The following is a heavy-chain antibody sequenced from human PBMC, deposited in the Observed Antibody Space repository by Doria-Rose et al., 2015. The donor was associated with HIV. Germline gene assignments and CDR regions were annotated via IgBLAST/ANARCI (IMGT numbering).Heavy chain of an antibody. J-gene: IGHJ4*02. CDR1: GVSLSSPGMG. V-gene: IGHV2-26*01. D-gene: IGHD6-13*01. CDR3: ARIKSSRWYHKYYFDF. CDR2: IFSDDER. Sequence: QVTLKESDPVLVKPTETLTLTCTVSGVSLSSPGMGVSWIRQPPGKALEWLANIFSDDERSYKISLKSRLTISRGTSKSQVVLTMTDMDPVDTATYYCARIKSSRWYHKYYFDFWGQGTLVIVSA.